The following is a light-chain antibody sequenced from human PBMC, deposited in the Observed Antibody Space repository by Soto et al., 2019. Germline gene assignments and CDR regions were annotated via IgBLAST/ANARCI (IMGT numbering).Light chain of an antibody. CDR1: QSVISSY. Sequence: EIVLTQSPGTLSLSPGERATLSCRASQSVISSYLAWYQQKSDRAPRLFIYGASNRATGIPDRFSGSGSGTDFTLTISRLEPEDFAVYYCQQYGSSLWTFCQGTKVEI. J-gene: IGKJ1*01. V-gene: IGKV3-20*01. CDR3: QQYGSSLWT. CDR2: GAS.